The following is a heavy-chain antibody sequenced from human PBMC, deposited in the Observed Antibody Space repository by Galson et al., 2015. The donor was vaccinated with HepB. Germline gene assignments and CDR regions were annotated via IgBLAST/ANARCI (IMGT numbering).Heavy chain of an antibody. CDR1: GFTFSSYG. V-gene: IGHV3-30*18. CDR2: ISYDGSNK. CDR3: AKDVQWLVPGALGD. D-gene: IGHD6-19*01. Sequence: SLRLSCAASGFTFSSYGMHWVRQAPGKGLEWVAVISYDGSNKYYADSVKGRFTISRDNSKNTLYLQMNSLRAEDTAVYYCAKDVQWLVPGALGDWGQGTLVTVSS. J-gene: IGHJ4*02.